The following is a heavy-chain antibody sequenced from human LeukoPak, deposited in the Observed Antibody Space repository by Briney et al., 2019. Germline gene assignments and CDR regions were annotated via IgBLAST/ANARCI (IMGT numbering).Heavy chain of an antibody. V-gene: IGHV3-15*01. CDR1: GFTFSNAW. CDR3: TTKDSSGYELDAFDI. Sequence: GGSLRLSCAASGFTFSNAWMSWVRQAPGKGLEWVGRIKSKTDGGTTDYAAPVKGRFTISRDDSKNTLYLQMNSLKTEDTAVYYCTTKDSSGYELDAFDIWGQGTMVTVSS. J-gene: IGHJ3*02. CDR2: IKSKTDGGTT. D-gene: IGHD3-22*01.